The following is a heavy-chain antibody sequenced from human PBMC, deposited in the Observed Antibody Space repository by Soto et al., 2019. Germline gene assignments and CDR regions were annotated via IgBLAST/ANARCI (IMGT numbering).Heavy chain of an antibody. V-gene: IGHV3-23*01. J-gene: IGHJ4*02. CDR1: GFTSSSYA. Sequence: GGSLRLSCAASGFTSSSYAMSWVRQAPGKGLGWVSAISGSGGSTYYADSVKGRFTISRDNSKNTLYLQMNSLRAEDTAIYYCARANWYSEYWGQGTLVTVSS. CDR3: ARANWYSEY. CDR2: ISGSGGST. D-gene: IGHD7-27*01.